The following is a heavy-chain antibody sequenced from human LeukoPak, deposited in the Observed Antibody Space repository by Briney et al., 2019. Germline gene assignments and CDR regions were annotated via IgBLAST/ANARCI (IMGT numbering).Heavy chain of an antibody. CDR3: VTQSFDF. V-gene: IGHV1-2*02. CDR1: SYSFSDYT. CDR2: FNPDTGDT. D-gene: IGHD2-15*01. Sequence: ASVRVSCKTSSYSFSDYTMHWVRQAPGGGLEWLGWFNPDTGDTFSAQRFQGRVTLTWDTARRTAYMEMRNLNVDDTAVFYCVTQSFDFWGQGTLVTVSS. J-gene: IGHJ4*02.